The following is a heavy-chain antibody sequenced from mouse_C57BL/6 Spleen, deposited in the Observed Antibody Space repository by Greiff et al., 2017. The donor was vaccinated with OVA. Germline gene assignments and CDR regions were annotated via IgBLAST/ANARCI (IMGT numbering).Heavy chain of an antibody. V-gene: IGHV1-55*01. CDR2: IYPGSGST. D-gene: IGHD1-1*01. J-gene: IGHJ4*01. Sequence: QVQLQQPGAELVKPGASVKMSCKASGYTFTSYWITWVKQRPGQGLEWIGDIYPGSGSTNYNEKFKSKATLTVDTSSSTAYMQLSSLTSEDSAVYYCARDYGSSHAMDYWGQGTSVTVSS. CDR1: GYTFTSYW. CDR3: ARDYGSSHAMDY.